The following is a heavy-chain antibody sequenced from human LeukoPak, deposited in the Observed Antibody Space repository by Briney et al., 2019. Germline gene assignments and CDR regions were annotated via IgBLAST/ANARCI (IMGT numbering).Heavy chain of an antibody. Sequence: GGSLRLSCAASGFTFTSYSMNWVRQAPGKGLEWVSTISGGGGSTYYADSVKGQFTISRDNSKNTLYLQVNSLRAEDTAVYYCAKGGKWDVTPFDYWGQGTLVTVSS. V-gene: IGHV3-23*01. CDR3: AKGGKWDVTPFDY. D-gene: IGHD1-26*01. CDR2: ISGGGGST. CDR1: GFTFTSYS. J-gene: IGHJ4*02.